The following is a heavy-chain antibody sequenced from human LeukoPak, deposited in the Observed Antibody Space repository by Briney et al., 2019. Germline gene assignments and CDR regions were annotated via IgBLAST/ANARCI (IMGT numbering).Heavy chain of an antibody. CDR1: GGSISSYY. V-gene: IGHV4-59*01. CDR3: AGKRYFDY. D-gene: IGHD3-9*01. J-gene: IGHJ4*02. CDR2: IYYSGST. Sequence: SETLSLTCTVSGGSISSYYWSWIRQPPGKGLEWIGYIYYSGSTNYNPSLKSRVTISVDTSKNQFSLKLSSVTAADTAVYYCAGKRYFDYWGQGTLVTVSS.